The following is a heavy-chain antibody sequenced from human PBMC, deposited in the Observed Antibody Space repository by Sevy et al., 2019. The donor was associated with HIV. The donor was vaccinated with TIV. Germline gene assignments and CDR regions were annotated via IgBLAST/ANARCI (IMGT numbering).Heavy chain of an antibody. D-gene: IGHD5-18*01. CDR2: IWHDGSNT. CDR3: SCGYTYGRDY. J-gene: IGHJ4*02. V-gene: IGHV3-33*01. CDR1: GLTFSNYG. Sequence: LSLTCAASGLTFSNYGMHWVRQAPGKGLEWVALIWHDGSNTYYADSVKGRFTVSRDNSKNTVYLQMNSLRAEDTGIYYCSCGYTYGRDYWGQGTLVTVSS.